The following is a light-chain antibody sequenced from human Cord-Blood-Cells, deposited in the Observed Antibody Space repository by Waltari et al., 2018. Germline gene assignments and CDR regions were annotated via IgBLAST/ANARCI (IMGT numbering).Light chain of an antibody. J-gene: IGLJ1*01. V-gene: IGLV1-44*01. CDR3: AAWDDSLNGYV. Sequence: QSVLTQPTSASGTPEQRVTTSCSGSNSTIGSNALNWYQQHPGTAPKLLIYSNKPRPAGVPDRVAGAKAGTSASRAISGLQSEDAAGYYCAAWDDSLNGYVFGTGTKVTVL. CDR1: NSTIGSNA. CDR2: SNK.